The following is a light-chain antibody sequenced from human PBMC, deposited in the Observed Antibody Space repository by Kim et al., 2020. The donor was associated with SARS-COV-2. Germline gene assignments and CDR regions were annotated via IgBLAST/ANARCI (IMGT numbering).Light chain of an antibody. V-gene: IGLV3-1*01. CDR2: QDS. CDR1: KLGDKS. CDR3: QAWDSSTVV. Sequence: SVSRGQTDSITGSGDKLGDKSACWYQQEPGPYPVLVIYQDSKRGSGIPERFSGSNAGNTPTLNISGTRAMDEAGYYCQAWDSSTVVFGGGTQLADL. J-gene: IGLJ2*01.